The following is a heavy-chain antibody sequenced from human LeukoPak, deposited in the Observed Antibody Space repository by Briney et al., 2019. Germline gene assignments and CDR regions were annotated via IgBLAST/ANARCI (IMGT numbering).Heavy chain of an antibody. V-gene: IGHV3-48*04. Sequence: GGSLRLSCAASGFTFSSYGMSWVRQAPGKGLEWVSYISSSGSTIYYADSVKGRFTISRDNAKNSLYLQMNSLRAEDTAVYYCTRGYCSSTSCHHFDYWGPGTLVTVSS. D-gene: IGHD2-2*01. J-gene: IGHJ4*02. CDR3: TRGYCSSTSCHHFDY. CDR2: ISSSGSTI. CDR1: GFTFSSYG.